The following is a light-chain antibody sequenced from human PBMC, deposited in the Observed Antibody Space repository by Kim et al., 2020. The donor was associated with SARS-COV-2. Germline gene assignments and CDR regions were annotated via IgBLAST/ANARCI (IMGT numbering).Light chain of an antibody. CDR2: QDD. CDR1: KLGDKY. CDR3: QAWDGNIVV. V-gene: IGLV3-1*01. Sequence: VSPGQTASITCSGDKLGDKYPCWDQQKPGQSPVLVIYQDDKRPSGIPERFSGSNSGNTATLTISGTQAMDEADYYCQAWDGNIVVFGGGTQLTVL. J-gene: IGLJ2*01.